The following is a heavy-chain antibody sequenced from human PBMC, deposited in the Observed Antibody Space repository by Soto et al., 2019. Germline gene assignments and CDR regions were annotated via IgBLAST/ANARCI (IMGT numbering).Heavy chain of an antibody. CDR2: ISYDGGNK. D-gene: IGHD4-4*01. V-gene: IGHV3-30*18. J-gene: IGHJ6*02. Sequence: GSLRLSCAASGFTFSSYGMHWVRQAPGKGLEWVAVISYDGGNKYYADSVKGRFTISRDNSKNTLYLQMNSLRAEDTAVYYCANTALGRYSNYHSDEVWYSSAYGMDVWGQGTTVTVSS. CDR3: ANTALGRYSNYHSDEVWYSSAYGMDV. CDR1: GFTFSSYG.